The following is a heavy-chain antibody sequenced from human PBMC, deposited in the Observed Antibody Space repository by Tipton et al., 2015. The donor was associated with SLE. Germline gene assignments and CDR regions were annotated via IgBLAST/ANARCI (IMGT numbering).Heavy chain of an antibody. CDR3: ARGGPVTTSYYYYYMDV. Sequence: SLTCAVYGGSFSGYYWSWIRQPPGKGLEWIGEINHSGSTNYNPSLKSRVTISVDTSKNQFSLKLSSVTAADTAVYYCARGGPVTTSYYYYYMDVWGKGTTVTVSS. J-gene: IGHJ6*03. D-gene: IGHD4-11*01. CDR2: INHSGST. V-gene: IGHV4-34*01. CDR1: GGSFSGYY.